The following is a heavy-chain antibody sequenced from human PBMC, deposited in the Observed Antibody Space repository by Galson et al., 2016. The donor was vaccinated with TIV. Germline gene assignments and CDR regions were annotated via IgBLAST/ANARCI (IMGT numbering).Heavy chain of an antibody. CDR3: ARDVGSSSTSWFDP. D-gene: IGHD6-6*01. Sequence: SVKVSCKASEDTFTAYYIHWVRQAPGLGLEWMGWINPDNGDTNYAQKFEGRVTMTRDTSMTTVYIDLSSLKSDDTAVYYCARDVGSSSTSWFDPWGQGTLVTVSS. CDR1: EDTFTAYY. J-gene: IGHJ5*02. V-gene: IGHV1-2*02. CDR2: INPDNGDT.